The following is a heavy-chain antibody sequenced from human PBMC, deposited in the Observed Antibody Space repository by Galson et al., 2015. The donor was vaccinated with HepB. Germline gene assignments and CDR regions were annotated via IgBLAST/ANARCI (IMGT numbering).Heavy chain of an antibody. CDR3: ARADTIHQIFDY. V-gene: IGHV3-30-3*01. D-gene: IGHD3-3*01. J-gene: IGHJ4*02. CDR1: GFTFSSYA. Sequence: SLRLSCAASGFTFSSYAMHWVRQAQGKGLEWVALILYDGSKKYYAASVKGRFTISRDNSKNTLYLQVNSLRADDTAVYYCARADTIHQIFDYWGQGTLVTASS. CDR2: ILYDGSKK.